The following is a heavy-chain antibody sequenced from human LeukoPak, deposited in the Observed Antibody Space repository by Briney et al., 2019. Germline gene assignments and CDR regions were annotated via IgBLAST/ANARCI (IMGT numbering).Heavy chain of an antibody. J-gene: IGHJ4*02. CDR2: IVVGSGNT. CDR3: AAYCGGDCLNDY. D-gene: IGHD2-21*01. Sequence: SVKVSCKASGFTFTSSAMQWVRQARGQRLGWIGWIVVGSGNTNYAQKFQERVTITRDMSTSTAYMELSSLRSEDTAVYYCAAYCGGDCLNDYWGQGTLVTVSS. V-gene: IGHV1-58*02. CDR1: GFTFTSSA.